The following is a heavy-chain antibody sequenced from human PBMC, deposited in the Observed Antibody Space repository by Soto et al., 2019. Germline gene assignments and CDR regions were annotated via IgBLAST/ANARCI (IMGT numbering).Heavy chain of an antibody. CDR3: ASGASRWYPYFFDS. CDR1: EGTFNSYA. J-gene: IGHJ4*02. D-gene: IGHD6-13*01. V-gene: IGHV1-69*01. CDR2: IIPYYNTL. Sequence: QAQVVQSGAEVRKPGSSVKLSCKASEGTFNSYAIAWVRQAPGQGLEWMGGIIPYYNTLNYAQKFQDSVTVTADDSTNTVYMELSSLRSDDTAVYFCASGASRWYPYFFDSLAQGTLVTVSS.